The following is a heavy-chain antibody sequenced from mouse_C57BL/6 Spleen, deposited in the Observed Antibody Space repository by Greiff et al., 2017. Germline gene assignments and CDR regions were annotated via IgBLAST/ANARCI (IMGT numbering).Heavy chain of an antibody. CDR3: ARSGDYDSFDY. J-gene: IGHJ2*01. V-gene: IGHV1-19*01. Sequence: VQLKESGPVLVKPGASVKMSCKASGYTFTDYYMNWVKQSHGKSLEWIGVINPYNGGTSYNQKFKGKATLTVDKSSSTAYMELNSLTSEDSAVYYCARSGDYDSFDYWGQGTTLTVSS. CDR2: INPYNGGT. CDR1: GYTFTDYY. D-gene: IGHD2-4*01.